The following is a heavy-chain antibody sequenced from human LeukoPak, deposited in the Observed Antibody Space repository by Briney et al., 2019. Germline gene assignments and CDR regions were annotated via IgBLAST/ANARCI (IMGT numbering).Heavy chain of an antibody. CDR2: IKSKTDGGTT. CDR1: GFTFSNAW. Sequence: PGGSLRLSSAASGFTFSNAWMSWVRQAPGKGLEWVGRIKSKTDGGTTDYAAPVKGRFTISRDDSKNTLYLQMNSLKTEDTAVYYCTTWYYYDSSGFDYWGQGTLVTVSS. J-gene: IGHJ4*02. D-gene: IGHD3-22*01. CDR3: TTWYYYDSSGFDY. V-gene: IGHV3-15*01.